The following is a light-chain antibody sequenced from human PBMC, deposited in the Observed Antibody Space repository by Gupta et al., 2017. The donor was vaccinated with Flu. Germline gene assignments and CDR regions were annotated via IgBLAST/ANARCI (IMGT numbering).Light chain of an antibody. J-gene: IGKJ2*01. Sequence: DIVLTQSPATLSLSPGERATLSCRASESVSNYLAWYQQKPGQAPRLLIYDVSNRATGIPARFSGSGSGTDFTLTMSILDPEDFAVYYCQHRKNWPNIFGQGTKMEIK. CDR3: QHRKNWPNI. V-gene: IGKV3-11*01. CDR1: ESVSNY. CDR2: DVS.